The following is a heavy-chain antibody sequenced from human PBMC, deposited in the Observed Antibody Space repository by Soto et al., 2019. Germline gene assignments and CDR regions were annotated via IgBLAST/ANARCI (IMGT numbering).Heavy chain of an antibody. V-gene: IGHV4-30-2*01. J-gene: IGHJ3*02. CDR2: IYHSGST. CDR3: ARTVVTPHDAFDI. CDR1: GGSISSGGYS. Sequence: QLQLQESGSGLVKPSQTLSLTCAVSGGSISSGGYSWSWIRQPPGKGLEWIGYIYHSGSTYYNPSLNTRVTISVDRSKNQFSLKLSSVTAADTAVYYCARTVVTPHDAFDIWGQGTMVTVSS. D-gene: IGHD3-22*01.